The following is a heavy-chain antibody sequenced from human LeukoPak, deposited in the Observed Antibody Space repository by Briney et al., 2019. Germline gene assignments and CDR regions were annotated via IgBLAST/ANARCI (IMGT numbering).Heavy chain of an antibody. CDR2: FDPEDGET. Sequence: EASVRVSCKVSGYTLTELSMHWVRQAPGKGLEWMGGFDPEDGETIYAQKFQGRVTMTEDTSTDTAYMELGSLRSEDTAVYYCATSNDGSGAYYYYGMDVWGKGTTVTVSS. V-gene: IGHV1-24*01. CDR1: GYTLTELS. CDR3: ATSNDGSGAYYYYGMDV. J-gene: IGHJ6*04. D-gene: IGHD3-10*01.